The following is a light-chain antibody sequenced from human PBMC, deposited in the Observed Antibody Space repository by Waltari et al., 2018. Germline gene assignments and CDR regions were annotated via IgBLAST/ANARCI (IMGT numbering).Light chain of an antibody. J-gene: IGKJ2*01. CDR3: QQYGGPPPST. V-gene: IGKV3-20*01. CDR2: GAS. Sequence: EIILTQSPGTLSLSPGERATFSCRASQTISKNYLAWYQQKPGQAPRLLISGASSRATGTPDRFSGSGSGTDFTLTITIVEPEDFAVYFCQQYGGPPPSTFGQGTKLEIK. CDR1: QTISKNY.